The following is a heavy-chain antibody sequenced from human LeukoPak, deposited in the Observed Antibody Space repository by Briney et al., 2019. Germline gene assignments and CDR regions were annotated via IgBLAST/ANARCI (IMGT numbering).Heavy chain of an antibody. CDR2: INHSGST. Sequence: SETLSLTCAAYGGSFSGYYWSWIRQPPGKGLEWIGEINHSGSTNYNPSLKSRVTISVDTSKNQFSLKLSSVTAADTAVYYCAREVRSSSWLTTGLYGMDVWGQGTTVTVSS. V-gene: IGHV4-34*01. CDR3: AREVRSSSWLTTGLYGMDV. J-gene: IGHJ6*02. D-gene: IGHD6-13*01. CDR1: GGSFSGYY.